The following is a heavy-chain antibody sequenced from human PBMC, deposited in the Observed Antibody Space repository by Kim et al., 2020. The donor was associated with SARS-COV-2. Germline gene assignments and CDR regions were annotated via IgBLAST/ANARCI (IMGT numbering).Heavy chain of an antibody. Sequence: SETLSLTCTVSGGSISSGGYYLSWIRQHPGKGLEWIGYIYYSGSTYYNPSLKSRVTISVDTSKNQFSLKLSSVTAADTAVYYCARGFRATMGRGVINWFDPWGQGTLVTVSS. CDR2: IYYSGST. CDR3: ARGFRATMGRGVINWFDP. CDR1: GGSISSGGYY. V-gene: IGHV4-31*03. J-gene: IGHJ5*02. D-gene: IGHD3-10*01.